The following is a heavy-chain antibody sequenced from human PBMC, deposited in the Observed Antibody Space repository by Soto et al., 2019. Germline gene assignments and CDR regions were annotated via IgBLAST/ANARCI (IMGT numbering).Heavy chain of an antibody. V-gene: IGHV3-74*01. J-gene: IGHJ6*02. CDR3: ARSLDV. Sequence: QPGGSLRLSCAASWFSISSFWMYWVRQPPGKGLMWVSRINSDASSTSYADSVKGRFTISRDNAKNTLYLQMNSLRAEDTAMYYCARSLDVWGQGTTVTVSS. CDR1: WFSISSFW. CDR2: INSDASST.